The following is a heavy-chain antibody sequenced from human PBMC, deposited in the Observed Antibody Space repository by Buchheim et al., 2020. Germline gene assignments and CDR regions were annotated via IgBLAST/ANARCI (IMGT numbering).Heavy chain of an antibody. D-gene: IGHD3-10*01. CDR3: ARGGTSGSLDY. Sequence: EVQLVDSGGGLVQPGGSLRLSCAASGFTFSSYWMHWVRQAPWKGPVWVSRINTDGTDTSYADSVKGRFTISRDNARNTLYLQMNSLEAEDTAVYFCARGGTSGSLDYWGQGTL. V-gene: IGHV3-74*01. CDR2: INTDGTDT. J-gene: IGHJ4*02. CDR1: GFTFSSYW.